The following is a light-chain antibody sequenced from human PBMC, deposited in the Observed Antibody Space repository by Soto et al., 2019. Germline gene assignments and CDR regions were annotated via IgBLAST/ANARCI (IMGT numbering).Light chain of an antibody. CDR1: QNIYNY. Sequence: DIQMTQSPSPLAASVGNRVTISCRTSQNIYNYLSWYQQRPGKAPQLLISAASALHTGVPSRFSGSGSGTDFTLTISDLQPEDVATYYCHQTYNTLYTFGQGTKVEIK. V-gene: IGKV1-39*01. CDR3: HQTYNTLYT. CDR2: AAS. J-gene: IGKJ2*01.